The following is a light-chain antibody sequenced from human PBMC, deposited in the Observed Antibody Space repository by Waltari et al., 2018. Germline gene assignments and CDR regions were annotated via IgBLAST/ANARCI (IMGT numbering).Light chain of an antibody. CDR2: GVS. CDR1: KRDVGGYNY. Sequence: QSALTQPAAVSGSPGQSITIPCTGTKRDVGGYNYVSWFQQHPGPAPRLMIFGVSDRPSGVSNRFSGSKSGNPASLPISGLQAEDEAHYYCASYTSSYTWVFGGGTKLPVL. CDR3: ASYTSSYTWV. J-gene: IGLJ3*02. V-gene: IGLV2-14*03.